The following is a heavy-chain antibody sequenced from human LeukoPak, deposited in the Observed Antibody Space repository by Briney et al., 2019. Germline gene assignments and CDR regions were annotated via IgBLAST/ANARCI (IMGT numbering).Heavy chain of an antibody. J-gene: IGHJ4*02. D-gene: IGHD3-16*01. CDR2: IQVSGIT. CDR1: GGSIGSLY. CDR3: ARGLTFGGFDY. Sequence: SETLSLTCTVSGGSIGSLYWSWVRQTPGKGLEWIGYIQVSGITNYNPSLNGRVTISLETSKNQVSLKLSSVTAADTAVYYCARGLTFGGFDYWGQGTLVTVSS. V-gene: IGHV4-59*11.